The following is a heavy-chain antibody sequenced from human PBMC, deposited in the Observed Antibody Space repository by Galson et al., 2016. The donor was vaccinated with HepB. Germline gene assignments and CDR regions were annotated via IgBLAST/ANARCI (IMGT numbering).Heavy chain of an antibody. CDR1: GFTFGPSC. CDR2: INADGTSI. D-gene: IGHD3-3*01. V-gene: IGHV3-74*01. Sequence: SLRLSCAASGFTFGPSCVHWIRQAPGKGLMWVSRINADGTSIVYADSVRGRFTISRDNAKNTLYLQMNSLRPEDTAIYYCARDSRFSVESWGQGTLVTVSS. CDR3: ARDSRFSVES. J-gene: IGHJ4*02.